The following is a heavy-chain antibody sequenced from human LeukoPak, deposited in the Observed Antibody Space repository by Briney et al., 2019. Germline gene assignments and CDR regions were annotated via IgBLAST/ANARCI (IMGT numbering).Heavy chain of an antibody. J-gene: IGHJ4*02. CDR3: ATYRQVLLPFES. CDR1: GFTFSTFA. D-gene: IGHD2-8*02. Sequence: GGSLRLSCEASGFTFSTFAMIWVRQPPGKGLEWVSSIFPSGGEIHYADSVRGRFTISRDNSKSTLSLQMNTLRAEDTAIYYCATYRQVLLPFESWGQGTLVTVSS. CDR2: IFPSGGEI. V-gene: IGHV3-23*01.